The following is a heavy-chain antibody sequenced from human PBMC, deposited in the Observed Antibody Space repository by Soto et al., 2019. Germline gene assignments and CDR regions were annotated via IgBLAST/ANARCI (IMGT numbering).Heavy chain of an antibody. CDR3: ARDGATAMASIDY. CDR2: IYYSGST. J-gene: IGHJ4*02. V-gene: IGHV4-30-4*01. D-gene: IGHD5-18*01. Sequence: PSETLSLTCTVSGGSISSGDYYWSWIRQPPGKGLEWIGYIYYSGSTYYNPSLKSRVTISVDTSKNQFSLKLSSVTAADTAVYYCARDGATAMASIDYWGQGTLVTVSS. CDR1: GGSISSGDYY.